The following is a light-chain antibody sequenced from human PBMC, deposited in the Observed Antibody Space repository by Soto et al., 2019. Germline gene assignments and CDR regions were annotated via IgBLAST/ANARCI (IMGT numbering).Light chain of an antibody. J-gene: IGKJ1*01. CDR2: DAS. Sequence: DIQMTQSPSTLSASVGDRVTITCRASQSVSIWLAWYQQKPGKAPKLLIYDASSLESGVPSRFSGSGSGTEFTLPISSLQPDDFATYYCQQYNNYPWTFGHGTKVDFK. CDR1: QSVSIW. CDR3: QQYNNYPWT. V-gene: IGKV1-5*01.